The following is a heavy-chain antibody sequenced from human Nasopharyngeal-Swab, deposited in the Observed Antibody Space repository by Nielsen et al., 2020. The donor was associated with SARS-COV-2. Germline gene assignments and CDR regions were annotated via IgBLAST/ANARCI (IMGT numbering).Heavy chain of an antibody. J-gene: IGHJ3*02. CDR2: ISPSGNSV. Sequence: GESLKISCAGSGFTFSAYSMNWVRQAPGKGLEWVSSISPSGNSVYHEDSVKGRFTISRDNAKNSLYLQMNSLRTEDTAVYYCARVVPAAIYGYKGAFDIWGQGTMVTVSS. D-gene: IGHD2-2*02. CDR3: ARVVPAAIYGYKGAFDI. V-gene: IGHV3-21*06. CDR1: GFTFSAYS.